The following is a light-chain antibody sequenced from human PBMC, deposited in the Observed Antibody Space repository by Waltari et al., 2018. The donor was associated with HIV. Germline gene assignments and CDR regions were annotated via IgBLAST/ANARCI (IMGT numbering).Light chain of an antibody. CDR3: HQCSNWLT. V-gene: IGKV3D-11*02. CDR2: DAS. J-gene: IGKJ4*01. Sequence: ETVLTQSPATLSLSPGERATLSCRASQSVTNYLACYQQKPGQAPMLLIYDASSRATGIPARFSGDGPGTDFTLTISSLEPEDFAVYYCHQCSNWLTFGGGTKVEIK. CDR1: QSVTNY.